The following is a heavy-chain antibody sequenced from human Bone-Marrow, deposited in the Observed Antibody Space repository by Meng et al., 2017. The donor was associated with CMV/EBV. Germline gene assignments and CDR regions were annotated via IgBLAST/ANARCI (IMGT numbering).Heavy chain of an antibody. V-gene: IGHV1-69*10. J-gene: IGHJ4*02. Sequence: ASGGTFSRYAIGVVRQAPGQGLEWMGGIIPILGIANYAQKFQGRVTITADKSTSTAYMELSSLRSEDTAVYYCARAWYYDSSGYYEGWGQGTLVTVSS. CDR1: GGTFSRYA. CDR3: ARAWYYDSSGYYEG. D-gene: IGHD3-22*01. CDR2: IIPILGIA.